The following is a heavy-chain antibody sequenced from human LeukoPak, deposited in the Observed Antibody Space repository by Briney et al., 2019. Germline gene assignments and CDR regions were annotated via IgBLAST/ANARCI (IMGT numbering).Heavy chain of an antibody. CDR2: MYYDGSS. D-gene: IGHD1-26*01. V-gene: IGHV4-39*01. CDR3: ARRSDSGSDDGEDYFDY. J-gene: IGHJ4*02. Sequence: SETLSLTCTVSGGSINSGTFYWGWIRQPPGKGLEWIGSMYYDGSSYYNPSLKSRVTTSVDTSKNQFSLKLTSVTAADTAVYFCARRSDSGSDDGEDYFDYWGQGTLVTVSS. CDR1: GGSINSGTFY.